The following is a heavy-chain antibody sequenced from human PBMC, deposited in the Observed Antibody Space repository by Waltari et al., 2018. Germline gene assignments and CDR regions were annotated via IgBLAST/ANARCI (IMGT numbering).Heavy chain of an antibody. Sequence: QVQLVQSGAEVKKPGSSVKVSCKASGGTFSSYDISWVRQAPGQGLEWMGGIIPILGIANYAQKFQGRVTITADKSTSTAYMELSSLRSEDTAVYYCASWGSRDGYKGIGEFDYWGQGTLVTVSS. CDR3: ASWGSRDGYKGIGEFDY. CDR2: IIPILGIA. V-gene: IGHV1-69*10. CDR1: GGTFSSYD. D-gene: IGHD3-16*01. J-gene: IGHJ4*02.